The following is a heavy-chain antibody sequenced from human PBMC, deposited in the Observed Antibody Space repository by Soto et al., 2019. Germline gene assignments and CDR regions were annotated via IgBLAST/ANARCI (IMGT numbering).Heavy chain of an antibody. Sequence: LGGSLRLSCAASGFPFSSYAMHWVRQAPGKGLEWVAAIWYDGSNTYYADSVKGRFTISRDNSKNTLYLQMNSLRAEDTAVYYCARDRESYSSSWSYFKPWGQGTPVTV. V-gene: IGHV3-33*01. CDR3: ARDRESYSSSWSYFKP. D-gene: IGHD6-13*01. CDR2: IWYDGSNT. CDR1: GFPFSSYA. J-gene: IGHJ1*01.